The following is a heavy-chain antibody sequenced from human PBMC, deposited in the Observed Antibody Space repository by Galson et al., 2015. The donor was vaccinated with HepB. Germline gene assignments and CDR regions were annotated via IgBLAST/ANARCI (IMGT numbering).Heavy chain of an antibody. D-gene: IGHD6-19*01. Sequence: SLRLSCAASGFTFGGSAMHWVRQASGKGLEWVGRIRNKPNSYATAYAASVRGRFTFSRDDSKNTAYLQMNSLKIEDTAVYYCTRRGFGSQAVAGTSNDYWGQGTLVTVSS. CDR2: IRNKPNSYAT. J-gene: IGHJ4*02. CDR1: GFTFGGSA. CDR3: TRRGFGSQAVAGTSNDY. V-gene: IGHV3-73*01.